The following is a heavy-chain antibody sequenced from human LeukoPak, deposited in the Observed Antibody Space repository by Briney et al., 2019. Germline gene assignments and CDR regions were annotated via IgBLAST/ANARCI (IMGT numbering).Heavy chain of an antibody. V-gene: IGHV3-23*01. CDR3: AKRKQWLVSYYFDY. CDR1: GFTFSSYG. Sequence: GGSLRLSCAASGFTFSSYGMTWVRQAPGEGLEWVSAISGGGGHTYYADSVKGRFTIPRDNSKNTLYLQMNSLRAEDTAVYYCAKRKQWLVSYYFDYWGQGTLVTVSS. J-gene: IGHJ4*02. CDR2: ISGGGGHT. D-gene: IGHD6-19*01.